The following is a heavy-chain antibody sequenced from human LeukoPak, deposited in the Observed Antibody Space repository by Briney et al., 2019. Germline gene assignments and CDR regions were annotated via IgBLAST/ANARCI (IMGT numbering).Heavy chain of an antibody. D-gene: IGHD3-22*01. J-gene: IGHJ4*02. Sequence: SETLSLTCAVYGGSFSGYYWSWIRQPPGKGLEWIGEINHSGSTNYNPSLKSRVTISVDTSKNQFSLKLSSVTAADTAVYYCARREQYYYDSSGYYLFDYWGQGTLVTVSS. V-gene: IGHV4-34*01. CDR1: GGSFSGYY. CDR3: ARREQYYYDSSGYYLFDY. CDR2: INHSGST.